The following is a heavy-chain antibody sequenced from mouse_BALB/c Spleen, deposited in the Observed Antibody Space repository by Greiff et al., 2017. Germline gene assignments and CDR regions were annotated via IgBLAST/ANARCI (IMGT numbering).Heavy chain of an antibody. J-gene: IGHJ2*01. Sequence: QVQLQQSGTVLARPGASVKMSCKASGYAFSSSWMNWVKQRPGQGLEWIGRIYPGDGDTNYNGKFKGKATLTADKSSSTAYMQLSSLTSVDSAVYFCARGGPYGYFDYWGQGTTLTVSS. CDR1: GYAFSSSW. D-gene: IGHD1-1*02. V-gene: IGHV1-80*01. CDR3: ARGGPYGYFDY. CDR2: IYPGDGDT.